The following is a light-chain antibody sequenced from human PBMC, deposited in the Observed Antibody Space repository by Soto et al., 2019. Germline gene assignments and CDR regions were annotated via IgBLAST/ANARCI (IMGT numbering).Light chain of an antibody. J-gene: IGKJ5*01. CDR3: QHYNNWPPIT. V-gene: IGKV3-20*01. CDR2: GVS. CDR1: QSLSSNY. Sequence: EIVLTQSPGTLSLSPGERATLSCRASQSLSSNYLAWYQQKPGQAPRLLIYGVSSRATGVPVSFSGSGSGTDFTLTISSLRSEDFAVYYCQHYNNWPPITFGQGTRLEI.